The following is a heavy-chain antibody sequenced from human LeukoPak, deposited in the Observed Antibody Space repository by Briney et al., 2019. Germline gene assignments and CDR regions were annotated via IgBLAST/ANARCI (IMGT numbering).Heavy chain of an antibody. Sequence: PGWSLRLSCAASGFTFTNYAMTWVRQAPGTALEWVANIKQDGSETYYVDSVKGRFTISRDNAKNSLYLQMNSLRDEDTAVYYCARDRSDVLTGYNDAFDIWGQGTMVTVSS. V-gene: IGHV3-7*01. D-gene: IGHD3-9*01. CDR1: GFTFTNYA. J-gene: IGHJ3*02. CDR2: IKQDGSET. CDR3: ARDRSDVLTGYNDAFDI.